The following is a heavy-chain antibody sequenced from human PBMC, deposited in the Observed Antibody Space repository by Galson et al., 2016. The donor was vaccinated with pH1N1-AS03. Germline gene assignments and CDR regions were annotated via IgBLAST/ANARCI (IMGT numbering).Heavy chain of an antibody. CDR2: ISGYDDDA. Sequence: SVKVSCKASGYTFSTYGVSWVRQAPGQGLEWMGWISGYDDDANYAQNVAGRVTMTTDKSTSTVYMELRSLRPDDTAVYYCARDRGFRPDTFDIWGQGTGVTVSS. D-gene: IGHD2-15*01. CDR1: GYTFSTYG. V-gene: IGHV1-18*04. J-gene: IGHJ3*02. CDR3: ARDRGFRPDTFDI.